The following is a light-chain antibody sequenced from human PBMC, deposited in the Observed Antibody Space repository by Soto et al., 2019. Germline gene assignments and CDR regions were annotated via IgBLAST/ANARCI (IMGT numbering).Light chain of an antibody. Sequence: QSVLTQPPSASGTPGQRVFISCSGSSSNIGGTNYAYWYQQLPGAAPKLLMHSNNLRPSGVPERISGSKSGTSASLAISGLRSEDEAVYDCASWDDRLGAVIFGGGTKLTVL. CDR1: SSNIGGTNY. CDR2: SNN. V-gene: IGLV1-47*02. CDR3: ASWDDRLGAVI. J-gene: IGLJ2*01.